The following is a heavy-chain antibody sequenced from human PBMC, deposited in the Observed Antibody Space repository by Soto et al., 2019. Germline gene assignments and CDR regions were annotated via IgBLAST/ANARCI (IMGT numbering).Heavy chain of an antibody. CDR3: ARDWGLGGATNYYYGMDG. CDR1: GGTFSSYA. J-gene: IGHJ6*02. CDR2: IIPIFGTA. D-gene: IGHD7-27*01. Sequence: QVQLVQSGAEVKKPGSSVKVSCKASGGTFSSYAISWVRQAPGQGLEWMGGIIPIFGTANYAQKFQGSVTITADESTSTAYMELSGLRSEDTAVYYCARDWGLGGATNYYYGMDGWGQGATVTVSS. V-gene: IGHV1-69*01.